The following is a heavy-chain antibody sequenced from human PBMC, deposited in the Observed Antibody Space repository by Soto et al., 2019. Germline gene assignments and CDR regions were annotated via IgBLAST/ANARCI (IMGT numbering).Heavy chain of an antibody. Sequence: SETLSLTCTVSGGSVSNNNYYWGWIRQPPGKGLDWIGSIRYRGSTNYNPSLKSRVTISVDTSKNQFSLKLSSVTAADTAVYYCATGNYYGSGSYFLGYYYYGMDVWGQGTTVTVSS. J-gene: IGHJ6*02. V-gene: IGHV4-39*07. CDR3: ATGNYYGSGSYFLGYYYYGMDV. CDR1: GGSVSNNNYY. CDR2: IRYRGST. D-gene: IGHD3-10*01.